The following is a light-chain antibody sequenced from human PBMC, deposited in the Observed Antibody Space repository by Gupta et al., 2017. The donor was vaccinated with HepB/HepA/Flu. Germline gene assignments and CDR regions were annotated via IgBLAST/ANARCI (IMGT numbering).Light chain of an antibody. CDR2: SNN. V-gene: IGLV1-47*02. J-gene: IGLJ3*02. Sequence: SVLPQPRSPSGTPAHSVTISCSGSSSNSGSNYVYWYQQLPGTAPKLLIYSNNQRPSGVPDRFSGSKSGTSASPATSGLRSEDEADYYCAAWDDSLSGPWVFGGGTKLTVL. CDR3: AAWDDSLSGPWV. CDR1: SSNSGSNY.